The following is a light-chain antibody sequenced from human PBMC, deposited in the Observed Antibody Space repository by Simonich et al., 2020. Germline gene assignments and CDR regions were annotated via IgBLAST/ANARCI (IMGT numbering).Light chain of an antibody. J-gene: IGKJ1*01. V-gene: IGKV4-1*01. CDR3: QQYYSTPWT. Sequence: DIVMTQSPDSLAVSLGERATINSKSSQSVLYSSNNKNYLAWYQQKPGQPPKLIIYGASTRESGVPDRFSGSGFGTDFTLTISSLQAEDVAVYYCQQYYSTPWTFGQGTKVEIK. CDR2: GAS. CDR1: QSVLYSSNNKNY.